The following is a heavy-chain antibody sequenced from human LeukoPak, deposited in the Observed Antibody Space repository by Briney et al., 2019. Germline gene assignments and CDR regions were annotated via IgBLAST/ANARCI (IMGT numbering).Heavy chain of an antibody. V-gene: IGHV4-39*01. Sequence: KPSETLSLTCTVSGGSISSSSSYWGWIRQPPGKGLEWIGSISYTGSTYYNPSLNSRVTISVDTSKHQFSLKLTYVTAADPAVYYCARVLAAAAHFDYWGQGTLVTASS. CDR2: ISYTGST. J-gene: IGHJ4*02. CDR3: ARVLAAAAHFDY. D-gene: IGHD6-13*01. CDR1: GGSISSSSSY.